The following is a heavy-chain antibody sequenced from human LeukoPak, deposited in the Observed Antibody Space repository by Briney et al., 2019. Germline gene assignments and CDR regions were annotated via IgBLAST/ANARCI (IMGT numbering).Heavy chain of an antibody. D-gene: IGHD1-7*01. CDR2: INPNSGGT. V-gene: IGHV1-2*02. J-gene: IGHJ5*02. Sequence: ASVKVSCKASGYTFTGYYMHWVRQAPRQGLEWMGWINPNSGGTNYAQKFQGRVTMTRDTSISTAYMELSRLRSDDTAVYYCARDDLELRGVRFDPSGQGTLVTVSS. CDR3: ARDDLELRGVRFDP. CDR1: GYTFTGYY.